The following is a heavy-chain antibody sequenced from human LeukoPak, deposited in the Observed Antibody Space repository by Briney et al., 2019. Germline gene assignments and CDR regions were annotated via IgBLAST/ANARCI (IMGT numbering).Heavy chain of an antibody. CDR1: GGSVSSNNYQ. CDR2: IYHSGST. V-gene: IGHV4-61*01. Sequence: SETLSLTCTVSGGSVSSNNYQWNWIRQPPGKGLEWIGDIYHSGSTNYNPSLKSRVTISVDTSKNQFSLKLSSVTAADTAVYYCARVRLPEFDYWGQGTLVTVSS. J-gene: IGHJ4*02. CDR3: ARVRLPEFDY.